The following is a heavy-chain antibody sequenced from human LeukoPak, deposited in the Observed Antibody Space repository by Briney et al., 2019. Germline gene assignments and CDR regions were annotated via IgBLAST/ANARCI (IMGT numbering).Heavy chain of an antibody. D-gene: IGHD3-22*01. CDR3: AKAPPEDYDSSGYSVAEYFQH. J-gene: IGHJ1*01. CDR2: ISGSGGST. Sequence: PGGSLRLSCAASGFTFSSYAMSWVRQAPGKGLEWVSAISGSGGSTYYADSVKGRFTISRDNSKNTLYLQMNSLRAEDTAVYYCAKAPPEDYDSSGYSVAEYFQHWGQGTLVTVSS. CDR1: GFTFSSYA. V-gene: IGHV3-23*01.